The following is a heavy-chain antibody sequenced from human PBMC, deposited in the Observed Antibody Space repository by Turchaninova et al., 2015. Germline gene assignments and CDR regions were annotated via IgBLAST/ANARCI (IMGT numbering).Heavy chain of an antibody. CDR3: ARTYYYDSSGYSNFDY. Sequence: QVTLKESGPVLVKPTETLTLTCTVSGFSLSNARLGVSWIRQPPGKALEWLAHLFSTDEISYSTSLKSRLTSPKDTSKSQVVLTMTNMDPVDTATYYCARTYYYDSSGYSNFDYWGQETLVTVSS. CDR2: LFSTDEI. V-gene: IGHV2-26*01. D-gene: IGHD3-22*01. CDR1: GFSLSNARLG. J-gene: IGHJ4*02.